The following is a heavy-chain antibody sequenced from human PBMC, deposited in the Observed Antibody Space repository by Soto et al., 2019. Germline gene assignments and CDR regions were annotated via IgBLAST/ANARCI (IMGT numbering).Heavy chain of an antibody. V-gene: IGHV3-23*01. CDR2: ISSSSGSR. J-gene: IGHJ4*02. Sequence: EVQLLESGGGLVQPGGSLRLSCAASGFTFSSYAMTWVRQAPGKGLEWVSDISSSSGSRYYGDSVKGRFTISRDNSKNTLYLQMNSLRAEDTAVYYCAKVSAMIVGAKEYWGQGTLVTVSS. CDR3: AKVSAMIVGAKEY. D-gene: IGHD1-26*01. CDR1: GFTFSSYA.